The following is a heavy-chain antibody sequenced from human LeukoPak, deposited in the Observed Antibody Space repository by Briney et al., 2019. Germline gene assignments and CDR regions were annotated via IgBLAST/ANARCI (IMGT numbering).Heavy chain of an antibody. CDR3: ARAGVVIRRYFDY. CDR1: GFTFSNYE. J-gene: IGHJ4*02. V-gene: IGHV3-21*01. Sequence: KPGGSLRLSCAASGFTFSNYEMNWVRQAPGKGLQWVSSISSSSSYIYYADSVKGRFTISRDNAKNSLYLQMNSLRAEDTAVYYCARAGVVIRRYFDYWGQRTLVTVSS. D-gene: IGHD3-3*01. CDR2: ISSSSSYI.